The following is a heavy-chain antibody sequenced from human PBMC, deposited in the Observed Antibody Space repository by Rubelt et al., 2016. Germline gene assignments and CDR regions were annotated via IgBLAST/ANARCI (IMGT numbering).Heavy chain of an antibody. CDR1: GFTFSSSG. V-gene: IGHV3-30*02. CDR3: AREVAVPGKTLEY. D-gene: IGHD6-19*01. Sequence: QVQLVESGGGVVQPGGSLRLSCAASGFTFSSSGMHWVRQAPGKGLEWVTFIRYDGSNKYYADSVKGRFTISRDNAKNTLYLQMNSLRADDTAVYYCAREVAVPGKTLEYWGQGTLVTVSS. J-gene: IGHJ4*02. CDR2: IRYDGSNK.